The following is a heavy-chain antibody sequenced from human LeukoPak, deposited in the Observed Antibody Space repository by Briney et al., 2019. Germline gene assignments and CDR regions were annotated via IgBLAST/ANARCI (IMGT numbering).Heavy chain of an antibody. CDR2: IYYSGST. Sequence: SETLSLTCTVSGGSISSYYWSWIRQPPGKGLEWIGYIYYSGSTNYNPSLKSRVTISVDTSKNQFSLKLSSVTAADTAVYYCAREGAQGTSYWGQGTLVTVSS. J-gene: IGHJ4*02. V-gene: IGHV4-59*12. D-gene: IGHD1-14*01. CDR3: AREGAQGTSY. CDR1: GGSISSYY.